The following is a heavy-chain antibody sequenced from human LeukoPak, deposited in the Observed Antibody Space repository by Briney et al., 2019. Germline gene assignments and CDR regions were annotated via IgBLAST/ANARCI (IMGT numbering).Heavy chain of an antibody. Sequence: GGSLRLSCAASGFTFSTYAMHWVHQTPGKGLEWVAFIWDNGSNKYYVDSVKGRFTISRDNSKNTVYLQMNSLRADDSAVYYCARDPAGSGYAYDYWGQGTLVTVSS. CDR3: ARDPAGSGYAYDY. CDR1: GFTFSTYA. J-gene: IGHJ4*02. V-gene: IGHV3-33*01. D-gene: IGHD3-3*01. CDR2: IWDNGSNK.